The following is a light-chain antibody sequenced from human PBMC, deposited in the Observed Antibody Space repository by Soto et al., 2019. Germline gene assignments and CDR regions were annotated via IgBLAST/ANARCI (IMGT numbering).Light chain of an antibody. CDR2: DAS. Sequence: DIQMTQSPSTLSASIGDRVTITCRASQTISNWLAWYQQKPGKAPKLLIYDASSLESGVPSRFSGSRSGTEFTLTISSLQPDDFATYYCQQYDTYSETFGQGTTVEIK. CDR1: QTISNW. V-gene: IGKV1-5*01. J-gene: IGKJ1*01. CDR3: QQYDTYSET.